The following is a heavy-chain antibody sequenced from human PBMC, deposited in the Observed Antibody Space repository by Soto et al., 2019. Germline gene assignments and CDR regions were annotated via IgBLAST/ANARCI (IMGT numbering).Heavy chain of an antibody. CDR1: GYTFTSYG. Sequence: ASVKVSCKASGYTFTSYGISWVRQAPGQGLEWMGWISAYNGNTNYAQKLQGRVTMTTDTSTSTAYMELRSLRSGDTAVYYCARGGANFLTGDYSGGLGYWGQGTLVTVSS. CDR2: ISAYNGNT. CDR3: ARGGANFLTGDYSGGLGY. V-gene: IGHV1-18*01. J-gene: IGHJ4*02. D-gene: IGHD3-9*01.